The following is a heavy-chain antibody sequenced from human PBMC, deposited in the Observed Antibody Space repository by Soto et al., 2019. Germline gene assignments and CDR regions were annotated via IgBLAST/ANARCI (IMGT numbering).Heavy chain of an antibody. CDR2: ISSSGSSI. V-gene: IGHV3-11*01. D-gene: IGHD3-9*01. CDR3: AKDGDELRYFDWLRGFDY. Sequence: GGSLRLSCAASGFTFSDYYMSWIRQAPGKGLEWVSYISSSGSSIYYADSVKGRFTISRDNAKNTLYLQMNSLRAEDTAVYYCAKDGDELRYFDWLRGFDYWGQGTLVTVSS. J-gene: IGHJ4*02. CDR1: GFTFSDYY.